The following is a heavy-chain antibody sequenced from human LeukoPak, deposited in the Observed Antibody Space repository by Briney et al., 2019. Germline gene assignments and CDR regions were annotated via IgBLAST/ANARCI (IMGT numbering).Heavy chain of an antibody. CDR3: VRDVGQLRSDY. CDR1: GYSISSDYF. CDR2: ISHSGTT. D-gene: IGHD2-2*01. J-gene: IGHJ4*02. Sequence: SETLSLTCVVSGYSISSDYFWGWIRQPPGKGLEWIETISHSGTTYYKSSLKSRVTISLDTSKNQFSLKLTSVTAADTAVYYCVRDVGQLRSDYWGQGTLVTVSS. V-gene: IGHV4-38-2*02.